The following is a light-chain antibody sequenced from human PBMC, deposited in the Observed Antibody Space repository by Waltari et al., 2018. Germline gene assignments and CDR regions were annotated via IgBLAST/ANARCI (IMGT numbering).Light chain of an antibody. V-gene: IGKV3-11*01. Sequence: EVVLTQSPASLSSSPGERVTPPCRASQNLHKYLPWYQQKPGQAPRLLIYEASNRATGIPDRFSGSGSGTDFTLTIDSLEPEDFAVYFCQQRSNWPPLTFGGGTKVEIK. CDR3: QQRSNWPPLT. CDR2: EAS. CDR1: QNLHKY. J-gene: IGKJ4*01.